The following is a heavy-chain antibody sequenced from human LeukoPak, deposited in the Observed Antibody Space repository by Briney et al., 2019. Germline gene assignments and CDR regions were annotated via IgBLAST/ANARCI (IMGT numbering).Heavy chain of an antibody. V-gene: IGHV3-23*01. CDR2: ISGSGGST. Sequence: GGPLRLSCAASGFTFSSYAMSWVRQAPGKGLEWVSAISGSGGSTYYADSVNGRFTISRDNSKNTLYLQMNSLRAEDTAVYYCAKGAYYYDGGNWFDPWGQGTLVTVSS. CDR1: GFTFSSYA. J-gene: IGHJ5*02. CDR3: AKGAYYYDGGNWFDP. D-gene: IGHD3-22*01.